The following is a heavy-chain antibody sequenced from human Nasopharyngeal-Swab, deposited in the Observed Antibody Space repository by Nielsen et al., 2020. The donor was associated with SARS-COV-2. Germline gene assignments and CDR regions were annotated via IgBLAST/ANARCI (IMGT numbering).Heavy chain of an antibody. J-gene: IGHJ4*02. CDR2: IIPIFGTA. Sequence: SVKVSCKASGGTFSSYAISWVRQAPGQGLEWMGGIIPIFGTANYAQKFQGRVTITADESTSTAYMELRSLRSEDTAVYYCARDDPESPMVGAWYFDYWGQGTLVTVSS. CDR3: ARDDPESPMVGAWYFDY. CDR1: GGTFSSYA. V-gene: IGHV1-69*13. D-gene: IGHD3-10*02.